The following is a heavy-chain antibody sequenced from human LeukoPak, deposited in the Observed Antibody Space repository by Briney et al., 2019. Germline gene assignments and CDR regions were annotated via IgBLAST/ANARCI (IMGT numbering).Heavy chain of an antibody. V-gene: IGHV3-23*01. J-gene: IGHJ4*02. Sequence: PGGSLRLSCAASGFTFSRYAMSWVPQAPGKGLEGVSAISGSGGCTYYADSVKGRFTISRDNSKNSLYLQMNSLRAEDTAVYYCAKDRPPNYDILTGYGIFDYWGQGTLVTVSS. CDR1: GFTFSRYA. CDR2: ISGSGGCT. D-gene: IGHD3-9*01. CDR3: AKDRPPNYDILTGYGIFDY.